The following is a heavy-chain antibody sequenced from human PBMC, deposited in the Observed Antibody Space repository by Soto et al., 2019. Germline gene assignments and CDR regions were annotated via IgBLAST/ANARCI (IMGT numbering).Heavy chain of an antibody. CDR1: GFTFSSYG. Sequence: QVQLVESGGGVVQPGRSLRLSCAASGFTFSSYGMHWVRQAPGKGLEWVAVIWYDGSNKYYADSVKGRFTISRDNSKNTLYLQMNSLRAEDTAVYYCARETWRYYDSSGYREGYWGQGTLVTVSS. CDR2: IWYDGSNK. D-gene: IGHD3-22*01. CDR3: ARETWRYYDSSGYREGY. V-gene: IGHV3-33*01. J-gene: IGHJ4*02.